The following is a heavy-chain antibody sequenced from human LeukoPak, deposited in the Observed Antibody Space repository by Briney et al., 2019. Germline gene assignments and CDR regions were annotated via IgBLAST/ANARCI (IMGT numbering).Heavy chain of an antibody. Sequence: SGTLSLTCVVSGDSISSGTYWSWIRQPPGEGLEWIGEVHDGGTTKSNPSLRSRVAISVDKSRNQFSLKLTSVTVADTAMYYCVKNWITPTVNVGFGYWGQGILVTISA. CDR2: VHDGGTT. V-gene: IGHV4-4*02. J-gene: IGHJ4*02. CDR3: VKNWITPTVNVGFGY. D-gene: IGHD4-17*01. CDR1: GDSISSGTY.